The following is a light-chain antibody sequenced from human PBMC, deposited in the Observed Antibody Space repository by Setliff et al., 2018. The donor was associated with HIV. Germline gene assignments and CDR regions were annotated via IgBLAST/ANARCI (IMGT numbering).Light chain of an antibody. J-gene: IGLJ1*01. CDR1: SSSVGKYDF. CDR2: EVT. CDR3: CSYAGSKTFDV. V-gene: IGLV2-23*02. Sequence: QSALTQPASVSGSPGQSITISCTGNSSSVGKYDFVSWYRQYPGKAPELTIYEVTKRPSGISKRFSGSKSGSAASLTISGLQPDDEADYYCCSYAGSKTFDVFGTGTKGTVL.